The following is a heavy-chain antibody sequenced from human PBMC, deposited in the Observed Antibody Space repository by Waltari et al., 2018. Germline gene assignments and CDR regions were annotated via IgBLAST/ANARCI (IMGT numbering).Heavy chain of an antibody. D-gene: IGHD3-3*01. CDR1: GFAFSASA. CDR2: IYAGGST. V-gene: IGHV3-23*03. Sequence: EAQLLESGGGLVQPGGSLRLSCVGSGFAFSASAMNWVRQAPGKGLEGVAVIYAGGSTYYADSIDGRFSISRDNSKKTVFLEMNGLRREDTAVYFCASKQISTSGVLIDRWGQGVLVTVSS. J-gene: IGHJ5*02. CDR3: ASKQISTSGVLIDR.